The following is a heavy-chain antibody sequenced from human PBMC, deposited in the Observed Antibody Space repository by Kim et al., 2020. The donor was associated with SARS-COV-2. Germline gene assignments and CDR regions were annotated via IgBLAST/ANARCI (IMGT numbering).Heavy chain of an antibody. D-gene: IGHD6-19*01. CDR3: ARQPGGAVAGTLPFDY. CDR2: IYPGDSDT. J-gene: IGHJ4*02. CDR1: GYSFTSYW. Sequence: GESLKISCKGSGYSFTSYWIGWVRQMPGKGLEWMGIIYPGDSDTRYSPSFQGQVTISADKSISTAYLQWSSLKASDTAMYYCARQPGGAVAGTLPFDYWGQGTLVTVSS. V-gene: IGHV5-51*01.